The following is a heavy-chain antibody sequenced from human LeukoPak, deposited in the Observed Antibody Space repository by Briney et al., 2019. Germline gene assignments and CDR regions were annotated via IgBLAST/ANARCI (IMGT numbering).Heavy chain of an antibody. D-gene: IGHD3-10*01. V-gene: IGHV3-49*04. Sequence: PGGSLRLSCTASGFTFGDYAMSWVRQAPGKGLEWVGFIRSKAYGGTTEYAASVKGRFTISRDDSKSIAYLQMNSLETEDTAVYYCTRTMVRGVVPDYYYYGMDVWGKGTTVTVSS. J-gene: IGHJ6*04. CDR3: TRTMVRGVVPDYYYYGMDV. CDR1: GFTFGDYA. CDR2: IRSKAYGGTT.